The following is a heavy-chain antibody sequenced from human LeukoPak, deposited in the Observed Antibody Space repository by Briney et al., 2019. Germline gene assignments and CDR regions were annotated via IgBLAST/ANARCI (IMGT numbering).Heavy chain of an antibody. CDR2: ISYDGSNK. J-gene: IGHJ4*02. CDR1: GFTFSSYA. V-gene: IGHV3-30*04. Sequence: PGGSLRLSCAASGFTFSSYAMHWVRQAPGKGLEWVAVISYDGSNKCYADSVKGRFTISRDNSKNTLYLQMNSLRAEDTAVYYCARSSVWFGESIDYWGQGTLVTVSS. D-gene: IGHD3-10*01. CDR3: ARSSVWFGESIDY.